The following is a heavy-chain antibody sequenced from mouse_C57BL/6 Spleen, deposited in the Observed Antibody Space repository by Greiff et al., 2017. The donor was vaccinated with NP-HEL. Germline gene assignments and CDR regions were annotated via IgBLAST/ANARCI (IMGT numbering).Heavy chain of an antibody. CDR1: GYTFTDYE. J-gene: IGHJ3*01. V-gene: IGHV1-15*01. CDR2: IDPETGGT. Sequence: VQLQQSGAELVRPGASVTLSCKASGYTFTDYEMHWVKQTPVHGLEWIGAIDPETGGTAYNQKFKGKAILTADKSSSTAYMELRSLTSEDSAVYYCTRYGGTWFAYWGQGTLVTVSA. D-gene: IGHD1-2*01. CDR3: TRYGGTWFAY.